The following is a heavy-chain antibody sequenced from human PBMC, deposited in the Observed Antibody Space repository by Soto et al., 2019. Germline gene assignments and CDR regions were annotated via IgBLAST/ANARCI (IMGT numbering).Heavy chain of an antibody. J-gene: IGHJ3*02. V-gene: IGHV1-2*02. CDR3: TREKIESSGGRYDAFDI. CDR1: GYTFTDYY. CDR2: MNPKSGGA. D-gene: IGHD6-25*01. Sequence: ASVKVSCKTSGYTFTDYYTHWVRQAPGQGIEWMGWMNPKSGGAYLAQKFQGRVTLTRDTSIGTAYIEGNSLTSEDTAVYFCTREKIESSGGRYDAFDIWGKGTTVTASS.